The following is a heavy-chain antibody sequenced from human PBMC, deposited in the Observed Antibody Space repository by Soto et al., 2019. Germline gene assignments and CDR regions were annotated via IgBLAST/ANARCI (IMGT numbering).Heavy chain of an antibody. CDR2: ISYDGSNK. J-gene: IGHJ6*02. D-gene: IGHD4-4*01. CDR1: GFTFSSYA. CDR3: ASGTTVTYGYYYYGMDV. Sequence: RRLSCAASGFTFSSYAMHWVRQAPGKGLEWVAVISYDGSNKYYADSVKGRFTISRDNSKNTLYLQMNSLRAEDTAVYYCASGTTVTYGYYYYGMDVWGQGTTVTVSS. V-gene: IGHV3-30-3*01.